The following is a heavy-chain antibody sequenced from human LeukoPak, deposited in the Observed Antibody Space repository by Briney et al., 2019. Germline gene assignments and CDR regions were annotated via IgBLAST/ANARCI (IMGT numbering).Heavy chain of an antibody. J-gene: IGHJ3*02. Sequence: SETLSLTCTVSGGSISSYYWSWIRQPPGKGLEWIGYIYYSGSTNYNPSLKSRVTISVDTSKNQFSLKLSSVTAADTAVYYCAADYDTAFDIWGQGTMVTVSS. CDR2: IYYSGST. V-gene: IGHV4-59*01. CDR1: GGSISSYY. D-gene: IGHD3-22*01. CDR3: AADYDTAFDI.